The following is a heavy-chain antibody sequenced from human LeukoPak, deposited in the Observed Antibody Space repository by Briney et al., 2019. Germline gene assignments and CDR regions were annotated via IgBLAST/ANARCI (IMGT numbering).Heavy chain of an antibody. V-gene: IGHV1-3*01. J-gene: IGHJ4*02. Sequence: GASVKVSCKASGYTFTSYDINWVRQAPGQRLEWMGWLNAGNGNTKYSQKFQGRVTITRDTSASTAYMELSSLRSEDTAVYYCACVHWDSSGYYPLDWGQGTLVTVSS. CDR1: GYTFTSYD. D-gene: IGHD3-22*01. CDR3: ACVHWDSSGYYPLD. CDR2: LNAGNGNT.